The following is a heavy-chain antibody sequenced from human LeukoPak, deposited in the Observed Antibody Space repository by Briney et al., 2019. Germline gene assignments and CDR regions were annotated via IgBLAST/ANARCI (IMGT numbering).Heavy chain of an antibody. D-gene: IGHD6-19*01. Sequence: INPNSGGTNYAQKFQGRVTMTRDTSISTAYMELSRLRSDDTAVYYCARVSGYSSGWPKFDYWGQGTLVTVSS. CDR3: ARVSGYSSGWPKFDY. J-gene: IGHJ4*02. V-gene: IGHV1-2*02. CDR2: INPNSGGT.